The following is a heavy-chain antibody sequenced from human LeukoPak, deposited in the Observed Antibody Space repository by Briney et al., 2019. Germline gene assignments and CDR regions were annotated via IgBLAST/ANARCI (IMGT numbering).Heavy chain of an antibody. CDR1: EFTVSNNY. CDR3: ARDGGSYQLGAFDI. D-gene: IGHD1-26*01. V-gene: IGHV3-53*01. J-gene: IGHJ3*02. CDR2: IYSGGST. Sequence: GGSLRLSCAVSEFTVSNNYMSWVRQAPGKGLEWVSVIYSGGSTYYADSVKGRFTISRDNSKNTLYLQMNSLRAEDTAVYYCARDGGSYQLGAFDIWGQGTTVTVSS.